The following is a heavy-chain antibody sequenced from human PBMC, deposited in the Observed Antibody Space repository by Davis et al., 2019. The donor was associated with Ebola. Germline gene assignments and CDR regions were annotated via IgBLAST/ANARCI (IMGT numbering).Heavy chain of an antibody. D-gene: IGHD4-17*01. CDR1: GFTFSSYW. Sequence: HTGGSLRLSCAASGFTFSSYWMHWVRQAPGKGLVWVSRINSDGSSTSYADSVKGRFTISRDNAKNTLYLQMNSLRAEDTAVYYCASPNDYGDYFDYWGQGTLVTVSS. CDR2: INSDGSST. V-gene: IGHV3-74*01. CDR3: ASPNDYGDYFDY. J-gene: IGHJ4*02.